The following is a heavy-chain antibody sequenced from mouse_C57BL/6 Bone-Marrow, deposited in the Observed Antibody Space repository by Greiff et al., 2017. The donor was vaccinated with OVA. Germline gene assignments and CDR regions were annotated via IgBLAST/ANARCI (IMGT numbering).Heavy chain of an antibody. CDR1: GYSITSGYY. J-gene: IGHJ1*03. Sequence: EVKVEESGPGLVKPSQSLSLTCSVTGYSITSGYYWNWIRQLPGNKLEWMGYISYDGSNNYNPSLKNRIPITRDTSKNQFFLKLNSVTTEDTATYDYARKDYYGSSYGYFDVWGTGTTVTVSS. D-gene: IGHD1-1*01. CDR2: ISYDGSN. CDR3: ARKDYYGSSYGYFDV. V-gene: IGHV3-6*01.